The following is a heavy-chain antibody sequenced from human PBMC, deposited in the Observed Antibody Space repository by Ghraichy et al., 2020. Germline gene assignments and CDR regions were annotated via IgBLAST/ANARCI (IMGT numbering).Heavy chain of an antibody. Sequence: SETLSLTCTVSGGSISSYYWSWIRQPPGKGLEWIGYIHYRENTKYNPSLTGRVTISIDTSNNKFSLKLSSVTAADTALYYCARHGRDHGDSYHDFWGQGTLVTVST. J-gene: IGHJ4*02. D-gene: IGHD3-22*01. CDR1: GGSISSYY. CDR2: IHYRENT. CDR3: ARHGRDHGDSYHDF. V-gene: IGHV4-59*08.